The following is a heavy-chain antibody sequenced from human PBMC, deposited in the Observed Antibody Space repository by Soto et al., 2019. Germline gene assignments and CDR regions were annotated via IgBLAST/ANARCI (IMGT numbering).Heavy chain of an antibody. D-gene: IGHD4-17*01. CDR1: GFIFGSYG. J-gene: IGHJ4*02. CDR2: ISYDGTNK. V-gene: IGHV3-30*18. CDR3: AQVPRYTVTPPDDY. Sequence: QVQLVESGGGVVQPGRSLRLSCVASGFIFGSYGMHWVRQAPGEGLEWVAVISYDGTNKYYADSVKGRFTISRDNSKNRLWLQMNSLRAEDTAVYYCAQVPRYTVTPPDDYWGQGTLVTVSS.